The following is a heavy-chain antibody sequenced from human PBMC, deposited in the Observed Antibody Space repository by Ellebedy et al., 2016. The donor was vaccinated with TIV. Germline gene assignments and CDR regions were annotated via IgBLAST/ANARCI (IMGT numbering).Heavy chain of an antibody. J-gene: IGHJ4*02. V-gene: IGHV3-11*03. CDR3: ARVGALGTMVRGDHFDY. D-gene: IGHD3-10*01. CDR1: GFTFSDYY. CDR2: ISSSSSYT. Sequence: GESLKISXAASGFTFSDYYMSWIRQAPGKGLEWVSYISSSSSYTNYADSVKGRFTISRDNAKNSLYLQMNSLRAEDTAVYYCARVGALGTMVRGDHFDYWGQGTLVTVSS.